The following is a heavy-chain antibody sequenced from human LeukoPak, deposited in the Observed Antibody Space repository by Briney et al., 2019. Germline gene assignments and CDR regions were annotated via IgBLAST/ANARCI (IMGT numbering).Heavy chain of an antibody. CDR1: GGSISSSSYY. J-gene: IGHJ6*03. V-gene: IGHV4-39*01. D-gene: IGHD3-10*01. CDR2: VYYSGST. Sequence: SETLSLTCTVSGGSISSSSYYWGWIRQPPGKGLDWIGNVYYSGSTYYNPSLKSRVTISVDTSKSQFSLKLSAVTAADTAVYFCASVRRGFGESSKYYSYYYMDVWGNGTTVTISS. CDR3: ASVRRGFGESSKYYSYYYMDV.